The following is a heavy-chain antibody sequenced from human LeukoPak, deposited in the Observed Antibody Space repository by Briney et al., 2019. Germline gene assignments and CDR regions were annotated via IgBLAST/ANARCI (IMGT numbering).Heavy chain of an antibody. CDR2: ISYDGSNK. CDR3: ARNAADCTTSACYDS. V-gene: IGHV3-30-3*01. CDR1: GFTFSSYA. Sequence: GGSLRLSCAASGFTFSSYAMHWVRQAPGKGLEWVAVISYDGSNKYYADSLKGRFTISRDNSRNTLYLQMNSLRAEDTAIYHCARNAADCTTSACYDSWGQGTLVTVSS. D-gene: IGHD2-8*01. J-gene: IGHJ4*02.